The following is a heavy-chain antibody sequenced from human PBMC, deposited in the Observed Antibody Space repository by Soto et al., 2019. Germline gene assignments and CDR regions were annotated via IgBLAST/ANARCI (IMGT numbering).Heavy chain of an antibody. CDR2: TYYRSMWYK. J-gene: IGHJ4*02. D-gene: IGHD6-19*01. V-gene: IGHV6-1*01. CDR3: ARGAVADYSRVFDY. Sequence: SQTLSLTCAISGDSVSSNSAAWNWIRQSPSRGLEWLGRTYYRSMWYKDYEVSVKSRITINLDTSKNQFSLQLNSVTPEDTAVYYCARGAVADYSRVFDYWGQGTLVTVSS. CDR1: GDSVSSNSAA.